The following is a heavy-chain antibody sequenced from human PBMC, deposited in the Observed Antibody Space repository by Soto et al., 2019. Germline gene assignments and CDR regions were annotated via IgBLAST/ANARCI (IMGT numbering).Heavy chain of an antibody. Sequence: ASVKVSCKASGYTFTSYGISWVRQAPGQGLEWMGWISAYNGNTNYAQKLQGRVTITRDMSTSTAYMELSSLRSEDTAVYYCAAPGPYGGIFDYWGQGTLVTVSS. V-gene: IGHV1-18*01. CDR2: ISAYNGNT. CDR3: AAPGPYGGIFDY. D-gene: IGHD4-17*01. CDR1: GYTFTSYG. J-gene: IGHJ4*02.